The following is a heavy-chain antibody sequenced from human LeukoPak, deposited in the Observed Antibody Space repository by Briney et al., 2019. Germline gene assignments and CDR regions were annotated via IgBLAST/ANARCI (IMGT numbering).Heavy chain of an antibody. J-gene: IGHJ3*02. Sequence: GGSLRLSCLASGFSFSSYGVHWVRQAPGKGLEWGAVIWYDGSNKYYVDSVKGRFTISRDNSKNTVYLQMNSLRADDTAVYYCANDRLYSDYNIDAFPIWGQGTTVTVSA. CDR3: ANDRLYSDYNIDAFPI. D-gene: IGHD4-11*01. CDR1: GFSFSSYG. CDR2: IWYDGSNK. V-gene: IGHV3-33*06.